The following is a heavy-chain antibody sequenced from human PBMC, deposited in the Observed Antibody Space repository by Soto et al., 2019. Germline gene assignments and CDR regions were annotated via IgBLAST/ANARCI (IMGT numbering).Heavy chain of an antibody. CDR2: IYYSGST. D-gene: IGHD3-3*01. V-gene: IGHV4-59*01. J-gene: IGHJ4*02. Sequence: PSETLSLTCTVSVGSISSYYWSWIRQPPGKGLEWIGYIYYSGSTNYNPSLKSRVTISVDTSKNQFSLKLSSVTAADTAVYYCARWNQHTGYDFWSGNFDYWGQGTLVTVSS. CDR1: VGSISSYY. CDR3: ARWNQHTGYDFWSGNFDY.